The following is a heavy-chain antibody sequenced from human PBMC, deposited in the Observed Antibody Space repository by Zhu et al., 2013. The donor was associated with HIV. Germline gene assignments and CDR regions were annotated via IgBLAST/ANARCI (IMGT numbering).Heavy chain of an antibody. CDR3: ARGHPGYSSSWYFWFDP. J-gene: IGHJ5*02. CDR2: IYHSGST. D-gene: IGHD6-13*01. Sequence: QVQLQESGPGLVKPSGTLSLTCAVSGGSISSSNWWSWVRQPPGKGLEWIGEIYHSGSTNYNPSLKSRVTISVDKSKNQFSLKLSSVTAADTAVYYCARGHPGYSSSWYFWFDPWGQGTLVTVSS. CDR1: GGSISSSNW. V-gene: IGHV4-4*02.